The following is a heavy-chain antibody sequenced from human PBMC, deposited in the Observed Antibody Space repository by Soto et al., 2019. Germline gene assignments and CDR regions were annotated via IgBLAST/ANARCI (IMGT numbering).Heavy chain of an antibody. CDR2: INAGNGNT. Sequence: ASVKVSCKASGYTFTSYAMHWVRQAPGQRLEWMGWINAGNGNTKYSQKFQGRVTITRDTSASTAYVELSSLRSEDTAVYYCARDSRIAAAGTFDYWGQGTLVTVSS. CDR3: ARDSRIAAAGTFDY. V-gene: IGHV1-3*01. CDR1: GYTFTSYA. D-gene: IGHD6-13*01. J-gene: IGHJ4*02.